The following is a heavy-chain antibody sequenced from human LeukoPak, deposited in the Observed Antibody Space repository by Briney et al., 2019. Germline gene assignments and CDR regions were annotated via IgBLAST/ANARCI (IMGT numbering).Heavy chain of an antibody. J-gene: IGHJ4*02. CDR1: GGSFSGYY. Sequence: KPSETLSLTCAVYGGSFSGYYWSWLRQPPGKGLEWMGEINHGGSTNYNPSLKSRVTISVDTSKNQFSLKLSSVTAADTAVYYCARGQDYGGNGRYYFDYWGQGTLVTVSS. CDR3: ARGQDYGGNGRYYFDY. D-gene: IGHD4-17*01. CDR2: INHGGST. V-gene: IGHV4-34*01.